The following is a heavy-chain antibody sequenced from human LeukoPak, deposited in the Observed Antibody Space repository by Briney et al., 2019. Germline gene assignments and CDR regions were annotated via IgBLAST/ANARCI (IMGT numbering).Heavy chain of an antibody. Sequence: ETLSLTCTVSGGSISSGGYYWSWVRQAPGKGLEWVANMRDDGSEEFYVNSVKGRFTISRDNAKNSLYLQMDSLRAEDTAVYYCARELWLGERGLFFFEYWGQGALVTVAS. D-gene: IGHD3-22*01. J-gene: IGHJ4*02. CDR1: GGSISSGGYY. CDR3: ARELWLGERGLFFFEY. V-gene: IGHV3-7*01. CDR2: MRDDGSEE.